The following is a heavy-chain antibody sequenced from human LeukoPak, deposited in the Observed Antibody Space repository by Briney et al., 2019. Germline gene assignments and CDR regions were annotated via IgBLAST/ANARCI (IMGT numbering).Heavy chain of an antibody. J-gene: IGHJ4*02. Sequence: PGGSLRLSCAASGFTFSTYSMNWVRQAPGKGLEWVSYISSSSSTIYYADSVKDRFTISRDNAKNSLYLQMNSLRAEDTALYYCTRGYVGIDYWGQGTLVTVSS. CDR2: ISSSSSTI. CDR3: TRGYVGIDY. V-gene: IGHV3-48*04. CDR1: GFTFSTYS. D-gene: IGHD5-12*01.